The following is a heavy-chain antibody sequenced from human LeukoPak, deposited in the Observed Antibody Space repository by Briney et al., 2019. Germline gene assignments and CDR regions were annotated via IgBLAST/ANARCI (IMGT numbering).Heavy chain of an antibody. V-gene: IGHV3-15*01. CDR3: AVDTPVIDAQIDY. CDR1: GFIFSHAW. D-gene: IGHD3-16*02. CDR2: IRSGGAR. J-gene: IGHJ4*02. Sequence: GGSLRLSCTASGFIFSHAWINWVRQAPGKGLQWLGRIRSGGAREYAAPAQGRFTISRDDSRNTVYLEMNNLDTDDTAVYFCAVDTPVIDAQIDYWGQGTLVTVSS.